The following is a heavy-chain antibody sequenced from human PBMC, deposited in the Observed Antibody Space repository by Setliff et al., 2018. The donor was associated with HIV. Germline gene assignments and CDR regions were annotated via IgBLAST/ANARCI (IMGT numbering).Heavy chain of an antibody. CDR2: INPYSGGT. CDR3: VREVRAAYKGPLWFGQSDPRPDTFDI. Sequence: VASVKVSCKASGSTFTAYYIHWVRQAPGQGLEWMGWINPYSGGTNYAQNFQGWVTMTRDTSITTAYMELSRLTSDDTALYFCVREVRAAYKGPLWFGQSDPRPDTFDIWGQGTMVTVSS. V-gene: IGHV1-2*04. D-gene: IGHD3-10*01. J-gene: IGHJ3*02. CDR1: GSTFTAYY.